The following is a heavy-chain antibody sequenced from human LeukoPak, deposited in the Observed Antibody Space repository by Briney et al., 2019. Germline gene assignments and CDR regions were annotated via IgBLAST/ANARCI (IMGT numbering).Heavy chain of an antibody. CDR3: ARGTQIF. CDR1: GFTFSSYW. CDR2: ISTDGSRT. V-gene: IGHV3-74*03. D-gene: IGHD2/OR15-2a*01. Sequence: GGSLRLSCAASGFTFSSYWMHWVRQTPGKGLVWVSRISTDGSRTTYADSVKGRFTISRDNAKNTLYLQMHSLRAEHTAMYYCARGTQIFWGQGTLVTVSS. J-gene: IGHJ4*02.